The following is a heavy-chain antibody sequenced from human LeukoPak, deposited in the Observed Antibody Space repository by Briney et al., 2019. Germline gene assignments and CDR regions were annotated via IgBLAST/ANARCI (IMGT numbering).Heavy chain of an antibody. CDR1: GFSVSGTY. D-gene: IGHD3-3*02. CDR3: AKDKHALAAFDI. J-gene: IGHJ3*02. CDR2: ISGSGGST. V-gene: IGHV3-23*01. Sequence: PGGSLRLSCAASGFSVSGTYMSWVRQAPGKGLEWVSAISGSGGSTYYADSVKGRFTISRDNSKNTLYLQMNSLRAEDTAVYYCAKDKHALAAFDIWGQGTMVTVSS.